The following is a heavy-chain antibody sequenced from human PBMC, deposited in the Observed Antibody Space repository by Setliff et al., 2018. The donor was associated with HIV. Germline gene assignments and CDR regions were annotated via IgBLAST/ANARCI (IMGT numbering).Heavy chain of an antibody. CDR3: ARDSDPMSGTWYDY. CDR1: GGPFRGYY. V-gene: IGHV4-34*01. J-gene: IGHJ4*02. Sequence: SETLSLTCDVFGGPFRGYYWGWIRQSPGKGLDWIGEVHHSGRTTNYNPSLKSRVTMSGDTSKNQFSLKLTSVTAADTGTYYCARDSDPMSGTWYDYWGQVTLVTVSS. CDR2: VHHSGRTT. D-gene: IGHD2-15*01.